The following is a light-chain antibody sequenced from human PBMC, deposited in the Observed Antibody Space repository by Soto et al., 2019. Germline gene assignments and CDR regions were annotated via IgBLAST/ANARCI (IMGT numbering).Light chain of an antibody. CDR2: DVN. J-gene: IGLJ1*01. V-gene: IGLV2-14*03. CDR3: SSYTRFSTLV. Sequence: QSALTQPASVSGSPGQSITISCTGTNSDVGGYDYVSWYQHHPGKAPKLMIYDVNNRPSGVSKRFSGSKSGNRASLTISGLQPEDEADYYCSSYTRFSTLVFGTGTKVTVL. CDR1: NSDVGGYDY.